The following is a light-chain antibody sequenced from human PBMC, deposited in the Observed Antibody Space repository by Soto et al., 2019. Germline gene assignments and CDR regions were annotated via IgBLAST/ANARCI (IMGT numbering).Light chain of an antibody. J-gene: IGKJ5*01. Sequence: EIVLTQAPATMSSFPGKRVTICCRASQTISNRLAWYQHKPGQAPRLLIYVTSNRATGIPDRFSGSGSGTDFTLTISRLEPEDFAVYYCQQYSTSPFTFGQGTRLEIK. V-gene: IGKV3-20*01. CDR3: QQYSTSPFT. CDR2: VTS. CDR1: QTISNR.